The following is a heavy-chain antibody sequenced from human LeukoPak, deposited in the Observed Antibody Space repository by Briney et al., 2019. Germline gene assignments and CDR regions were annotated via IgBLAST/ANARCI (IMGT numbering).Heavy chain of an antibody. V-gene: IGHV1-2*01. CDR2: INPNSGYT. J-gene: IGHJ5*02. CDR1: GYTFTTYH. CDR3: AREIRRGAGDWFDP. D-gene: IGHD1-26*01. Sequence: ASVKVSCKASGYTFTTYHLHWVRQAPGQGLEWIGRINPNSGYTNYAQKFQVRVTITTDTSISTAYIDLSGLRSDDTDMYYCAREIRRGAGDWFDPWGQGTLVTVSS.